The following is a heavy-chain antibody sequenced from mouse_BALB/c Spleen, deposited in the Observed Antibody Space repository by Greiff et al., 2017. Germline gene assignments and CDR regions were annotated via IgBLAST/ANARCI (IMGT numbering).Heavy chain of an antibody. J-gene: IGHJ3*01. CDR2: ILPGSGST. Sequence: VQLQQSGAELMKPGASVKISCKATGYTFSSYWIEWVKQRPGHGLEWIGEILPGSGSTNYNVKFKGKATFTADTSSNTAYMQLSSLTSEDSAVYYCARGYYEGWFAYWGQGTLVTVSA. V-gene: IGHV1-9*01. D-gene: IGHD2-4*01. CDR3: ARGYYEGWFAY. CDR1: GYTFSSYW.